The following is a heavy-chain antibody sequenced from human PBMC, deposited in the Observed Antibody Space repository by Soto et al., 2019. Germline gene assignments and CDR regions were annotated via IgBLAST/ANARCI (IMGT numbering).Heavy chain of an antibody. CDR2: IWYDGSNK. V-gene: IGHV3-33*01. CDR3: ARDLEYYDSSGQAGGMDV. D-gene: IGHD3-22*01. J-gene: IGHJ6*02. CDR1: GFTFSSYG. Sequence: GGSLRLSCAASGFTFSSYGMYWVRQAPGKGLEWVSVIWYDGSNKYYADSVKGRFTISRDNSKNTLYLQMNSLRAEDTAVYYCARDLEYYDSSGQAGGMDVWGQGTTVTVSS.